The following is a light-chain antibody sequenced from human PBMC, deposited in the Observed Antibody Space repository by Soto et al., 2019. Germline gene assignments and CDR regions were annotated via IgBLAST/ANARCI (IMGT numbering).Light chain of an antibody. V-gene: IGKV1-5*03. CDR1: QRISNW. CDR2: KAS. J-gene: IGKJ4*01. CDR3: QQCNSYPLS. Sequence: DIQMTQSPSTLSASVGDRVTITCRASQRISNWLAWYQQKPGQAPKLLIYKASSLQSGVPSRFSGSGSGTEFTLTISTLQPDDFATYYCQQCNSYPLSFGGGTKVQIK.